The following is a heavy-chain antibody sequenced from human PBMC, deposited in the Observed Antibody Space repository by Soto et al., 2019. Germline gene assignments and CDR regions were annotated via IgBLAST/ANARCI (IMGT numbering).Heavy chain of an antibody. V-gene: IGHV3-11*06. CDR1: GFTFSDYY. CDR2: ISSTSTYT. Sequence: QVQLVESGGGLVKPGGSLRLSCAASGFTFSDYYMYWIRQAPGKGLEWVSYISSTSTYTNFADSVKGRFTISRDNAKQSVYLHMNSLRAEDTAVYFCAKDAGQSVWYCDLWGRGTLVTVSS. D-gene: IGHD6-19*01. CDR3: AKDAGQSVWYCDL. J-gene: IGHJ2*01.